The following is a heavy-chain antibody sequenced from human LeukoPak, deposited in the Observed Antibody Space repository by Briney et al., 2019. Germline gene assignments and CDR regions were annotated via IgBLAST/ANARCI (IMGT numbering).Heavy chain of an antibody. D-gene: IGHD2-21*01. CDR3: ARHDGTASLNWFDP. CDR2: ISYSGTI. V-gene: IGHV4-39*01. CDR1: GVSTSSTTYY. J-gene: IGHJ5*02. Sequence: SETLSLTCSVSGVSTSSTTYYWGWIRLPPGKGLEWIGSISYSGTIYYNPSLKSRLIISMDMSKSQFSLKVNSVTAADTAIYYCARHDGTASLNWFDPWGQGTLITVSS.